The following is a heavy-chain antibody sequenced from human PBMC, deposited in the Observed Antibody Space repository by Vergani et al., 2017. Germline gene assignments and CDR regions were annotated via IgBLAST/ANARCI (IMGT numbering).Heavy chain of an antibody. V-gene: IGHV3-15*01. CDR1: GITFKNAW. D-gene: IGHD6-13*01. CDR3: ARDAAAAGPDFDY. CDR2: IRSKNDGGTA. J-gene: IGHJ4*02. Sequence: EVQVVESGGGLIKPGGSLRLSCVVSGITFKNAWINWVRQAPGKGLEWIGRIRSKNDGGTADYAAPLKGRFTISRDNAKNSLYLQMNSLRAEDTAVYYCARDAAAAGPDFDYWGQGTLVTVSS.